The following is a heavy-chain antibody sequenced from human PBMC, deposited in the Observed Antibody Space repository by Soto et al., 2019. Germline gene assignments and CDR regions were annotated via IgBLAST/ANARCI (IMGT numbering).Heavy chain of an antibody. CDR3: AKDLSELSGGSHLALFWDY. J-gene: IGHJ4*02. D-gene: IGHD2-15*01. CDR1: GGTFSSYA. Sequence: GASVKVSCKASGGTFSSYAISWVRQAPGQGLEWMGGIIPIFGTANYAQKFQGRVTITADESTSTAYMELSSLRAEDTAVYYCAKDLSELSGGSHLALFWDYWGQGTLVTVSS. CDR2: IIPIFGTA. V-gene: IGHV1-69*13.